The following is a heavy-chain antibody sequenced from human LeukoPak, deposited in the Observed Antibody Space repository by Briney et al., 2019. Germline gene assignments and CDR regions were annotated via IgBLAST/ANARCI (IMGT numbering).Heavy chain of an antibody. CDR3: ATGRAAYCGGDCYVDY. CDR1: GYTFTGYY. CDR2: INPNSGGT. D-gene: IGHD2-21*02. V-gene: IGHV1-2*02. Sequence: ASVKVSCKASGYTFTGYYMHWVRQAPGQGLEWMGWINPNSGGTNYAQKFQGRVTMTRDTSISTAYMELSRLRSDDTDVYYCATGRAAYCGGDCYVDYWGQGTLVTVSS. J-gene: IGHJ4*02.